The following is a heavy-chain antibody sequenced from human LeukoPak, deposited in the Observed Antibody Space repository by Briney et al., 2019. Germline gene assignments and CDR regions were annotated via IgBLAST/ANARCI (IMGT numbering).Heavy chain of an antibody. CDR2: IIPIFGTA. D-gene: IGHD3-22*01. V-gene: IGHV1-69*06. CDR1: GYTFTSYG. Sequence: GASVKVSCKASGYTFTSYGISWVRQAPGQGLEWMGGIIPIFGTANYAQKFQGRVTITADKSTSTAYMELSSLRSEDTAVYYCARGDSYYYDSSGPDAFDIWGQGTMVTVSS. J-gene: IGHJ3*02. CDR3: ARGDSYYYDSSGPDAFDI.